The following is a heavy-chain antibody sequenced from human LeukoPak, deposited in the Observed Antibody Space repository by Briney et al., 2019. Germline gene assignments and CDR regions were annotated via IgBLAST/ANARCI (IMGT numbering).Heavy chain of an antibody. CDR3: ARQGLRGGYFDY. D-gene: IGHD5-12*01. J-gene: IGHJ4*02. Sequence: SETLSLTCTVAGRSISSSSYDWGWIRQPPGKGLEWIGRIYYSGSTYYNPSVKRRVTISVDTSKNQFSLKLSSVTAADTAVYYCARQGLRGGYFDYWGQGTLVTVSS. CDR1: GRSISSSSYD. CDR2: IYYSGST. V-gene: IGHV4-39*01.